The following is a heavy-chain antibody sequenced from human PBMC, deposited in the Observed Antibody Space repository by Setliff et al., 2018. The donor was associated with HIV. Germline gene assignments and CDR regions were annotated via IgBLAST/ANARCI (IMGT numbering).Heavy chain of an antibody. Sequence: PSETLSLTCTVSGASIRGHYWSWIRQSPGKGLEWIGNIYYSGNTNYNPSFKCRVTISVDTSKNQFSLRVNSVTAADTAVYYCARSLVPSGYYYGRHAFDIWGQGTKVTVSS. CDR1: GASIRGHY. V-gene: IGHV4-59*08. CDR2: IYYSGNT. D-gene: IGHD3-22*01. CDR3: ARSLVPSGYYYGRHAFDI. J-gene: IGHJ3*02.